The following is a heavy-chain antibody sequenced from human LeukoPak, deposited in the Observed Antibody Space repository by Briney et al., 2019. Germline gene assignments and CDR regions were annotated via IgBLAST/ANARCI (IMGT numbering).Heavy chain of an antibody. Sequence: PGGSLRLSCVASGFTFSDFWMSWVRQAPGKGLEWVANIKQDGSATYYVDSVKGRFTMSRDNAKNSLYLQMNSLRGEDTAVYYCARDGTRAPSPPDYWGQGILVTVSS. CDR3: ARDGTRAPSPPDY. D-gene: IGHD6-13*01. V-gene: IGHV3-7*01. CDR1: GFTFSDFW. CDR2: IKQDGSAT. J-gene: IGHJ4*02.